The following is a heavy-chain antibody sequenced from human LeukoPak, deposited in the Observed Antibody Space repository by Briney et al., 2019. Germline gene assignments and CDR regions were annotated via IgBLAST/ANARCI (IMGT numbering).Heavy chain of an antibody. CDR3: AGQKDPRPIDY. CDR1: GYTYTGYY. Sequence: ASVKVSCKASGYTYTGYYMHWVRQAPGQGLEWMGWINPSSGGTNYAQKFQGRVTMTRDTSISTAYMELSELRSDDTAVYYCAGQKDPRPIDYWGQGTLITVSS. V-gene: IGHV1-2*02. CDR2: INPSSGGT. J-gene: IGHJ4*02.